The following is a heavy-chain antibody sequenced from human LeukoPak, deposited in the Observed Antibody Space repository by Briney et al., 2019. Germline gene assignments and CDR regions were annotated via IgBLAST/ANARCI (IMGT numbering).Heavy chain of an antibody. CDR3: ASGGCSSTSCYTNWFDP. D-gene: IGHD2-2*02. J-gene: IGHJ5*02. V-gene: IGHV1-69*04. CDR1: GGTFSSYA. CDR2: IIPILGIA. Sequence: SVKVSCKASGGTFSSYAISGVRQAPGQGREWMGRIIPILGIANYAQKFQGRVTITADKSTRTAYMELSSLRSEDTAVYYCASGGCSSTSCYTNWFDPWGQGTLVTVSS.